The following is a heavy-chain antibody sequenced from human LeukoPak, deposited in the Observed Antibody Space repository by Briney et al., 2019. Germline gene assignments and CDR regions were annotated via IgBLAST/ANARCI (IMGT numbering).Heavy chain of an antibody. D-gene: IGHD1-26*01. CDR3: ARLASGSYGPLTPFDY. Sequence: PSETLSLTCTVSGGSISSSNYYWGWIRQPPEKGLEWIGNIYYSGSTYYNPSLKSRVTISVDTSKNHFSLKLSSVTAADTAVYYSARLASGSYGPLTPFDYWGQGTLVTVSS. J-gene: IGHJ4*02. V-gene: IGHV4-39*02. CDR2: IYYSGST. CDR1: GGSISSSNYY.